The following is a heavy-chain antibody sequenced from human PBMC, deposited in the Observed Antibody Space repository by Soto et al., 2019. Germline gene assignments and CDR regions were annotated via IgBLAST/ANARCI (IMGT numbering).Heavy chain of an antibody. CDR2: MNPNSGNT. CDR1: GYTFTSYD. V-gene: IGHV1-8*01. CDR3: AKERMATNSDFDY. Sequence: GASVKVSCKASGYTFTSYDINWVRQATGQGLEWMGWMNPNSGNTGYAQKFQGRVTMTRNTSISTAYMELSSLRSEDTAVYYCAKERMATNSDFDYWGQGTLVTVSS. D-gene: IGHD5-12*01. J-gene: IGHJ4*02.